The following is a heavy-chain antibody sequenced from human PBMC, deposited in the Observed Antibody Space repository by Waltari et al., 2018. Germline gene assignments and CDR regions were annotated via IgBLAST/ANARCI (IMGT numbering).Heavy chain of an antibody. D-gene: IGHD1-1*01. CDR2: IYHSGST. CDR1: GYSISSGYY. Sequence: QVQLQESGPGLVKPSETLSLTCAVSGYSISSGYYWGGIRQPPGKGLEWIGSIYHSGSTYYNPSLKSRVTISVDTSKNQFSLKLSSVTAADTAVYYCARLGERRPIDYWGQGTLVTVSS. J-gene: IGHJ4*02. V-gene: IGHV4-38-2*01. CDR3: ARLGERRPIDY.